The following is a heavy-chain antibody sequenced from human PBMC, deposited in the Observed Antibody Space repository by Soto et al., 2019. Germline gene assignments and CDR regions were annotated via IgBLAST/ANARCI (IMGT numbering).Heavy chain of an antibody. D-gene: IGHD1-26*01. CDR2: IYATGDT. Sequence: SETLSLTCNVSGASLSRYYWSWIRQPPGKGLEWIGRIYATGDTDYNPSLKSRISMSVDMSKKQFSLTLRSVTAADTAIYYCVRDGTKNLRDRFEPWGRGILVTVPQ. CDR1: GASLSRYY. V-gene: IGHV4-4*07. CDR3: VRDGTKNLRDRFEP. J-gene: IGHJ5*02.